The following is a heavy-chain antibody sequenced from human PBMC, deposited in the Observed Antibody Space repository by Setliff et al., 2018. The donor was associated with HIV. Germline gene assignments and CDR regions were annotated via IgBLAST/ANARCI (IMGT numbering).Heavy chain of an antibody. CDR1: GGSISSHY. D-gene: IGHD4-17*01. CDR3: ASRHDYGGPNDAFDI. Sequence: PSETLSLTCTVSGGSISSHYWSWIRQPPGKGLEWIGSIYYSGSTNYNPSLKSRVTISVDTSKNQFSLKLSSVTAADTAVYYCASRHDYGGPNDAFDIWGQGTMVTVSS. V-gene: IGHV4-59*11. J-gene: IGHJ3*02. CDR2: IYYSGST.